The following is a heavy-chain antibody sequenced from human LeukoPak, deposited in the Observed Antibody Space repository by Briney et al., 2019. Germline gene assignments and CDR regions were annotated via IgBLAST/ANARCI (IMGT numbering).Heavy chain of an antibody. CDR3: ARVTRYYFDY. V-gene: IGHV3-21*01. CDR2: ITSGSSYI. CDR1: GFNFNTYP. D-gene: IGHD2-2*01. Sequence: GGSLRLSCAASGFNFNTYPMNWVRQAPGKGLEWVSSITSGSSYIYYADTVKGRFTISRDNAKNSLYLQMNSLRAEDTAVYYCARVTRYYFDYWGQGTLVTVSS. J-gene: IGHJ4*02.